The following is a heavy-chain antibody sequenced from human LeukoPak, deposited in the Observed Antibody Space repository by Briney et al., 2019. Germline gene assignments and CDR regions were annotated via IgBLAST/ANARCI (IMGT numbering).Heavy chain of an antibody. Sequence: PGRSLRLSCAASGFTFSSVSMNWVRQAPGKGLEWVSFITTSSTSIYYADSVRGRFTISRDNAKNSLHLQMNSLRAEDTAVYYCARVRSGYYIDYWGQGTLVTVSS. CDR3: ARVRSGYYIDY. CDR1: GFTFSSVS. D-gene: IGHD3-3*01. J-gene: IGHJ4*02. CDR2: ITTSSTSI. V-gene: IGHV3-21*01.